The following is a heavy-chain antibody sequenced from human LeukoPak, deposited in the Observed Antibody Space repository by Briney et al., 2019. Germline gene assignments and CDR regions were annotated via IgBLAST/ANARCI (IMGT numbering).Heavy chain of an antibody. CDR3: ARRREHGSGSDWL. CDR2: INSRGDYI. Sequence: GGSLRLSCAAPGFTFSSYAMSWVRQAPGKGLEWVSSINSRGDYIYYSDPLKGRFTISRDNARSSLYLQMSSLRAEDTAVYYCARRREHGSGSDWLWGQGTLVTVSS. D-gene: IGHD3-10*01. J-gene: IGHJ4*02. CDR1: GFTFSSYA. V-gene: IGHV3-21*01.